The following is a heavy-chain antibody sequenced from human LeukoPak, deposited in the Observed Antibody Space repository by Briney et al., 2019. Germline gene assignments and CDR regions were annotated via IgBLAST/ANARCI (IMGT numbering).Heavy chain of an antibody. CDR2: INPNSGGT. CDR1: GYTFTGYY. CDR3: ARDRADWDGMDV. D-gene: IGHD2-21*01. J-gene: IGHJ6*02. Sequence: SVKVSCKASGYTFTGYYMHWVRQAPGPGLEWMGWINPNSGGTNYAQKFQGRVTMTRDTSISTAYMELSRLRSDDTAVYYCARDRADWDGMDVWGQGTTVTVSS. V-gene: IGHV1-2*02.